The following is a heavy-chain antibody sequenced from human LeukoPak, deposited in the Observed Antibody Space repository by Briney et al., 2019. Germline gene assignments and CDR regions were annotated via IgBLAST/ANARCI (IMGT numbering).Heavy chain of an antibody. D-gene: IGHD4-17*01. V-gene: IGHV3-53*01. J-gene: IGHJ4*02. CDR1: GFTVNTNY. Sequence: GGSLRLSCAASGFTVNTNYMSWVRQAPGKGLEWVSVIYSGGSTYYADSVKGRFTISRDNSKNTLYLQMNSLRAEDTAVYYCARSNIDYGDYVFDYWGQGTLVTVSS. CDR2: IYSGGST. CDR3: ARSNIDYGDYVFDY.